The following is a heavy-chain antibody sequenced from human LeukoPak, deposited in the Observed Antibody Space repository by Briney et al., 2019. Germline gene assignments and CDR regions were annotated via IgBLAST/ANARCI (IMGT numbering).Heavy chain of an antibody. D-gene: IGHD5-18*01. V-gene: IGHV3-30*03. J-gene: IGHJ5*02. CDR2: ISNDGSNK. Sequence: PGGSLRLSCAAPGFTFTSYTMHWVRQAPGKGLEWVALISNDGSNKYYADSVKGRFTISRDNSKNTLFLEMNSLRAEDTAVYYCASRYTYGSQCLDHWGQGTLVTVSS. CDR3: ASRYTYGSQCLDH. CDR1: GFTFTSYT.